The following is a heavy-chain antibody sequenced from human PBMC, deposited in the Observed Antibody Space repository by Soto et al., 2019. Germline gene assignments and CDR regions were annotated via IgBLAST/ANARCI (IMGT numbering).Heavy chain of an antibody. D-gene: IGHD4-17*01. CDR1: GFTFSRDG. Sequence: GGSLRLSCAASGFTFSRDGMSWVRQAPGKGLEWVSLITDNGGSTYYADSVKGRFTISRDNTKNTLFLQMNSLRAEDTAVYYCAKGRATTTAFDYWGQGALVTSPQ. CDR3: AKGRATTTAFDY. J-gene: IGHJ4*02. CDR2: ITDNGGST. V-gene: IGHV3-23*01.